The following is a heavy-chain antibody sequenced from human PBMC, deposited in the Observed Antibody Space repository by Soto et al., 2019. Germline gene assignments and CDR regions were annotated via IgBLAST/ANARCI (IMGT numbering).Heavy chain of an antibody. Sequence: EVQLVESGGGLLQPGGSLRLSCAVSGFTFSSFGMNWVRQAPGKGLEWISYITSDSSTRHYADFVKGRFTISRDNAKNSLYLQMNSLRDEDTAVYFCARDPDGIIDFDYWGQGTQVTVSS. CDR2: ITSDSSTR. D-gene: IGHD3-10*01. CDR3: ARDPDGIIDFDY. J-gene: IGHJ4*02. CDR1: GFTFSSFG. V-gene: IGHV3-48*02.